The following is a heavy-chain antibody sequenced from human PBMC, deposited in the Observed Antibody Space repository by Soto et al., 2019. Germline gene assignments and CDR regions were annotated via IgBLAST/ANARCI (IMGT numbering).Heavy chain of an antibody. V-gene: IGHV3-30*18. Sequence: QVQLVESGGGVVQPGRSLRLSCAASGFTFSSYGMHWVRQAPGKGLEWVAVISYDGSNKYYADSVKGRFTISRDNSKNTLYLQMNSLRADDTAVYYCAKEADGYSYGLPDYWGQGTLVTVSS. D-gene: IGHD5-18*01. CDR3: AKEADGYSYGLPDY. J-gene: IGHJ4*02. CDR1: GFTFSSYG. CDR2: ISYDGSNK.